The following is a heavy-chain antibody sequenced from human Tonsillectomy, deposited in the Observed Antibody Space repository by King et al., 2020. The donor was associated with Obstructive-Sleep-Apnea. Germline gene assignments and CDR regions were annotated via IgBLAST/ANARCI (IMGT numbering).Heavy chain of an antibody. V-gene: IGHV4-31*03. Sequence: VQLQESGPGLVKPSQTLSLTCTVSGGSINSGGYYWTWIRQHPGKGLEWIGNIYYSGSTSYNPSLKSRVTISVDTSKNQFSLKLNSVTAADTAVYYFAREADYDYVWGTFRLTDYYYHMDVWGQGTTVTVSS. CDR2: IYYSGST. D-gene: IGHD3-16*02. CDR3: AREADYDYVWGTFRLTDYYYHMDV. CDR1: GGSINSGGYY. J-gene: IGHJ6*02.